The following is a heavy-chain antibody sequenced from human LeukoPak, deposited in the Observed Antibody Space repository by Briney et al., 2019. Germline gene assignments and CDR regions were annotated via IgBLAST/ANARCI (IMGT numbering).Heavy chain of an antibody. J-gene: IGHJ3*02. CDR2: TYYRFKWYN. D-gene: IGHD3-10*01. V-gene: IGHV6-1*01. Sequence: SQTLSLTCAISGDXVSSNSAAWNWIRQSPSRGLGWLGRTYYRFKWYNDYAVSVKSRITINPDTSKNQFSLQLNSVTPEDTAVYYCARDRGSFDAFDIWGQGTMVTVSS. CDR1: GDXVSSNSAA. CDR3: ARDRGSFDAFDI.